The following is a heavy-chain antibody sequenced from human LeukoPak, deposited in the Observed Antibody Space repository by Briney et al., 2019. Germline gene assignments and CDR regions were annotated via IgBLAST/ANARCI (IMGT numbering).Heavy chain of an antibody. CDR2: ISTSGDRT. V-gene: IGHV3-23*01. J-gene: IGHJ4*02. CDR3: ARDRTQQRAAQIDY. D-gene: IGHD6-13*01. Sequence: GGSLRLSCAASGFTFSTYAMTWIRQAPGKGLEWVSGISTSGDRTHYADSVKGRFTISRDNSKNTLYLQMNSLRAEDTAVYYCARDRTQQRAAQIDYWGQGTLVTVSS. CDR1: GFTFSTYA.